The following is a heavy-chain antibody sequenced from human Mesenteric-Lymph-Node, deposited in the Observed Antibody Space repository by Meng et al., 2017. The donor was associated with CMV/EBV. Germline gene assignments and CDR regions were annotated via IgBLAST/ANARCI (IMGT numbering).Heavy chain of an antibody. CDR3: AKWDVNNGPFDC. J-gene: IGHJ4*02. CDR2: IRLDGSAT. D-gene: IGHD1/OR15-1a*01. Sequence: GGSLRLSCAASGFTFSDYGMHWVRQAPGRGLEWVAFIRLDGSATYFADSVKGRFTISRDNSRNTLYLQMNSLRPEDTAVYYCAKWDVNNGPFDCWGQGTLVTVSS. V-gene: IGHV3-30*02. CDR1: GFTFSDYG.